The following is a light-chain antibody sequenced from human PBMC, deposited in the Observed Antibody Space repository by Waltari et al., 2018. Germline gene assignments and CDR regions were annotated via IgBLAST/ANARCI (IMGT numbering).Light chain of an antibody. V-gene: IGKV3-20*01. CDR1: QSLTKRY. CDR3: QQYGSSVLYT. Sequence: VLTQSPGTLSLSPGERATLSCRASQSLTKRYLSWYQQKPGQAPRLLIYGASSRAAGSPDRFSGSWSVTDFTLTISRLDPEDFAVYYCQQYGSSVLYTFGQGTKLEIK. J-gene: IGKJ2*01. CDR2: GAS.